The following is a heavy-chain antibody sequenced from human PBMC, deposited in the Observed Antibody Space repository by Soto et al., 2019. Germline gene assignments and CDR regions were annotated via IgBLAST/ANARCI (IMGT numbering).Heavy chain of an antibody. V-gene: IGHV3-72*01. CDR1: GFTFSDHY. Sequence: EVQLVESGGGVVQPGGSLRLSCAASGFTFSDHYMDWVRQAPGKGLEWVGRTRDKANSYTTEYAGSVKGRFTISRDDSKNPLYLQMNSLKAEDTAVYYCARRDQNNRRTFDYWGQGTLVTVSS. D-gene: IGHD1-1*01. CDR2: TRDKANSYTT. J-gene: IGHJ4*02. CDR3: ARRDQNNRRTFDY.